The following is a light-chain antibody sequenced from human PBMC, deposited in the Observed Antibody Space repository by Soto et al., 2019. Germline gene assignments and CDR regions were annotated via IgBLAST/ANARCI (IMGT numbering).Light chain of an antibody. CDR2: DVS. J-gene: IGLJ2*01. CDR3: CSYAGSYTVV. V-gene: IGLV2-11*01. Sequence: QSVLTQPRSVSGSPGQSVTISCTGTSSDVGGYNYVSWYQQHPGKAPKLMIYDVSKRPSGVPDRFSGSKSGSTASLTISGLQAEDEADYYCCSYAGSYTVVFGGGTKLTVL. CDR1: SSDVGGYNY.